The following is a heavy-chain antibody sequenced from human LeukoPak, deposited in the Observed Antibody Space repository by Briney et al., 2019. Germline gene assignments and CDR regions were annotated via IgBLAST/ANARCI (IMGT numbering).Heavy chain of an antibody. Sequence: GESLKISCTGSGYTSTDNWIGWVRQMPGKGLEWMGLIYPHDSHIRYSPSFQGQVTISADKSISTAYLQWSSLKASDTGMYYCARPHYGASDYWGQGTLVTVSS. CDR3: ARPHYGASDY. D-gene: IGHD4/OR15-4a*01. V-gene: IGHV5-51*01. CDR2: IYPHDSHI. J-gene: IGHJ4*02. CDR1: GYTSTDNW.